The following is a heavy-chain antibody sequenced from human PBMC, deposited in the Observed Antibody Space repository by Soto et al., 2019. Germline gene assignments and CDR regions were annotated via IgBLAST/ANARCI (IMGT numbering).Heavy chain of an antibody. CDR3: AREGYMFRGVIITSPFAY. CDR2: MNPSSGNT. CDR1: GYTFTSYD. V-gene: IGHV1-8*01. J-gene: IGHJ4*02. D-gene: IGHD3-10*01. Sequence: QVQLVQSGAEVKKPGASVKVSCKASGYTFTSYDINWVRQATGQGLEWMGWMNPSSGNTGYAQKFQGRVTMTRNTYISTAYMELSSLRSEDTAVYYCAREGYMFRGVIITSPFAYWGQGTLVTVSS.